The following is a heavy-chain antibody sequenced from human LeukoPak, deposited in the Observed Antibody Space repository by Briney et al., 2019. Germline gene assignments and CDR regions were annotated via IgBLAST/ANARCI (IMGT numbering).Heavy chain of an antibody. D-gene: IGHD6-19*01. Sequence: GGSLRLSCAASGFTFKNYWMHWVRQAPGRGLVWVSRINSDGSSTNYADSVKGRFTISRDNAKNTLYLQMNSLRAEDTAVYYRARDSGWGTGFDDWGQGTLVTVSS. CDR3: ARDSGWGTGFDD. CDR1: GFTFKNYW. V-gene: IGHV3-74*01. J-gene: IGHJ4*02. CDR2: INSDGSST.